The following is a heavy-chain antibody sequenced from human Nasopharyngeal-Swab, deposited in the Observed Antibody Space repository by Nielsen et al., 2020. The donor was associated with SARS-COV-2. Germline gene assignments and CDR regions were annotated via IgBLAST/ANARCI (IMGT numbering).Heavy chain of an antibody. Sequence: SETLSLTCTVSGGSISSSSYYWGWIRQPPGKGLEWIGSIYYSGSTYYNPSLKSRVTISIDTSKSQFSLSLRFVTAADTALYYCARGGPRDGFDVCGQGTLVTVSA. J-gene: IGHJ3*01. V-gene: IGHV4-39*07. CDR2: IYYSGST. CDR1: GGSISSSSYY. D-gene: IGHD1-26*01. CDR3: ARGGPRDGFDV.